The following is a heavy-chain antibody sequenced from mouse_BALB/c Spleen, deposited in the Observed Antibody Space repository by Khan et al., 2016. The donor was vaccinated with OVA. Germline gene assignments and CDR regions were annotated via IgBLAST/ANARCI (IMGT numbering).Heavy chain of an antibody. J-gene: IGHJ3*01. CDR1: GYTFTDFA. Sequence: QVRLQQSGAELVRPGVSVKISCKGSGYTFTDFAMHWVKQSHAKSLEWIGVISTYYGDATNNQKFKGKATMTVDKSSSTASMELARLTSEDSAIYYCVSGSGDSRFAYWGQGTLVTVSA. CDR3: VSGSGDSRFAY. V-gene: IGHV1S137*01. CDR2: ISTYYGDA. D-gene: IGHD2-13*01.